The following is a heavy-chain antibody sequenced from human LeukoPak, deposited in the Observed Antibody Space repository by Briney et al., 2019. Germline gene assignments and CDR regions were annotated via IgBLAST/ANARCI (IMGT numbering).Heavy chain of an antibody. CDR2: IYYSGST. Sequence: PSETLSLTCTVSGGSISSYYWSWIRQPPGKGLEWIGYIYYSGSTNYNPSLKSRVTISVDTSKNQFSLKLSSVTAADTAVYYCARTAARPSNRSFDIWGQGTMVTVSS. V-gene: IGHV4-59*01. CDR3: ARTAARPSNRSFDI. CDR1: GGSISSYY. J-gene: IGHJ3*02. D-gene: IGHD6-6*01.